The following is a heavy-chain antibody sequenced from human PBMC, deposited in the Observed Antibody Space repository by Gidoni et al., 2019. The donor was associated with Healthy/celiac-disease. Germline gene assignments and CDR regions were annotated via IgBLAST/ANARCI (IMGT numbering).Heavy chain of an antibody. J-gene: IGHJ6*02. D-gene: IGHD3-9*01. Sequence: QVQLQASGPGLVKPSQTLSLTCTVSGGSISSGGYYWSWIRQHPGKGLEWIGSIYYSGSTYYNPSLKSRVTISVDTSKNQFSLKLSSVTAADTAVYYCARGALRYFDWLPPPEVVDVWGQGTTVTVSS. CDR3: ARGALRYFDWLPPPEVVDV. CDR1: GGSISSGGYY. V-gene: IGHV4-31*03. CDR2: IYYSGST.